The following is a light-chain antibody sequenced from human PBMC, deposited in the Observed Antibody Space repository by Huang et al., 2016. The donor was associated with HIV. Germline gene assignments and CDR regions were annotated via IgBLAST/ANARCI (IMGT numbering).Light chain of an antibody. J-gene: IGKJ2*02. Sequence: DIQMNQSPSSMSASVGDRVTITCLSSQSISSYLNWYQQKPGKDPKRLIYAASSLQSGVPSRFSGSGSGTDFTLTISSLQPEDFATYYCQQSYSTPSTFGQGTKLEIK. CDR2: AAS. CDR1: QSISSY. CDR3: QQSYSTPST. V-gene: IGKV1-39*01.